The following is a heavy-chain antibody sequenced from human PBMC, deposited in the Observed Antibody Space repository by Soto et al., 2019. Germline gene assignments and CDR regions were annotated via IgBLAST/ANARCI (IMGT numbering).Heavy chain of an antibody. J-gene: IGHJ6*02. CDR2: IGTAGDT. V-gene: IGHV3-13*04. CDR3: ARDLKASHKAQYYYYYGMDV. CDR1: GFTFSSYD. Sequence: GGSLRLSCAASGFTFSSYDMHWVRQATGKGLEWVSAIGTAGDTYYPGSVKGRFTISRENAKNSLYLQMNSLRAGDTAVYYCARDLKASHKAQYYYYYGMDVWGQGTTVTVSS.